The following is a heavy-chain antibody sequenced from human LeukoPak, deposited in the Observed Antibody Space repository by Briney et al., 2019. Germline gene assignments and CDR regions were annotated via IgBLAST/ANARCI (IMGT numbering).Heavy chain of an antibody. CDR2: INHSGST. D-gene: IGHD6-13*01. CDR3: ARETPRYSSSWHLDY. CDR1: GGSFSGYY. V-gene: IGHV4-34*01. J-gene: IGHJ4*02. Sequence: PSETLSLTCAVYGGSFSGYYWSWIRQPPGKGLEWIGEINHSGSTDYNPSLKSRVTISVDTSKNQFSLKLSSVTAADTAVYYCARETPRYSSSWHLDYWGQGTLVTVPS.